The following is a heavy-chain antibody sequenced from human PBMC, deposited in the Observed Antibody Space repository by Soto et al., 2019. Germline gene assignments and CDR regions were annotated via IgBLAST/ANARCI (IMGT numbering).Heavy chain of an antibody. J-gene: IGHJ4*02. CDR2: IYYSGST. D-gene: IGHD2-2*01. CDR1: GGSISSSSYY. Sequence: ASETLSLTCTVSGGSISSSSYYWGWIRQPPGKGLEWIGSIYYSGSTYYNPSLKSRVTISVDTSKNQFSLKLSSVTAADTAVYYCARQDIVVVPADYFDYWGQGTLVTVSS. CDR3: ARQDIVVVPADYFDY. V-gene: IGHV4-39*01.